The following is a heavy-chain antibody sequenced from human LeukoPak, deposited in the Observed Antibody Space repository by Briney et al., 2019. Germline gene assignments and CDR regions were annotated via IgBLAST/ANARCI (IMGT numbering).Heavy chain of an antibody. CDR3: ARPTEKYSYYFDY. J-gene: IGHJ4*02. Sequence: PSETLSLTCTVSGGSISSSSYYWGWIRQPPGKGLEWIGSIYYSGSTYYNPSLKSRVTISVDTSKNLFSLKLSSVTAADTAVYYCARPTEKYSYYFDYWGQGTLVTVSS. V-gene: IGHV4-39*01. CDR1: GGSISSSSYY. CDR2: IYYSGST. D-gene: IGHD2/OR15-2a*01.